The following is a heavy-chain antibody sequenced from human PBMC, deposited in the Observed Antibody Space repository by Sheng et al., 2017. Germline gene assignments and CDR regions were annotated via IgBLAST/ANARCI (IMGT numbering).Heavy chain of an antibody. CDR3: ARDRSRDGYNDY. Sequence: QVQLQESGPGLVKPSETLSPTCTVSGYSISSGYYWGWIRQPPGKGLEWIGSIYHSGSTYYNPSLKSRVTISVDTSKNQFSLKLSSVTAADTAVYYCARDRSRDGYNDYWGQGTLVTVSS. D-gene: IGHD5-12*01. V-gene: IGHV4-38-2*02. J-gene: IGHJ4*02. CDR2: IYHSGST. CDR1: GYSISSGYY.